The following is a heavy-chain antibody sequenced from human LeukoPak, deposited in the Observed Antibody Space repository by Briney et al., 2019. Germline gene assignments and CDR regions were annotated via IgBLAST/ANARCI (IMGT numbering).Heavy chain of an antibody. CDR2: VYYSGST. CDR1: GGSISSTSYH. CDR3: ARDAAYITMIAVVAQARFDP. D-gene: IGHD3-22*01. V-gene: IGHV4-39*07. J-gene: IGHJ5*02. Sequence: PSETLSLTCTVSGGSISSTSYHWGWIRQPPGKGLEWNGSVYYSGSTYYNPSLKSRVTISVDTSKNQFSLKLSSVTAADTAVYYCARDAAYITMIAVVAQARFDPWGQGTLVTVSS.